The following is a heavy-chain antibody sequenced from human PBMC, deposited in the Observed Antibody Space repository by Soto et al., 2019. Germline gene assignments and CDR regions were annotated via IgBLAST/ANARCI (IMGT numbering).Heavy chain of an antibody. V-gene: IGHV1-69-2*01. Sequence: EVQLVQSGAEVKKPGATVKISCKVSGYTFTDYYMHWVQQAPGKGLEWMGLVDPEDGETIYAEKFRGRGTIRADTSTDTAYLGLSSLRSEDTAVYYCATPDPAAVAGPFDYWGQGTLVTVSS. D-gene: IGHD6-19*01. CDR1: GYTFTDYY. CDR2: VDPEDGET. CDR3: ATPDPAAVAGPFDY. J-gene: IGHJ4*02.